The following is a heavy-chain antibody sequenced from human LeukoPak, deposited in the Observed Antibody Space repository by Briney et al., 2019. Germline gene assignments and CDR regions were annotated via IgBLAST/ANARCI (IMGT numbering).Heavy chain of an antibody. CDR3: ASPAYYYYYMDV. V-gene: IGHV3-11*01. D-gene: IGHD2-2*01. Sequence: GGSLRLSCAASGFTFSHYYMSWIRQAPGKGLEWVSYISSSGSTIYYADSVKGRFTISRDNAKNSLYLQMNSLRAEDTAVYYCASPAYYYYYMDVWGKGTTVTVSS. CDR1: GFTFSHYY. J-gene: IGHJ6*03. CDR2: ISSSGSTI.